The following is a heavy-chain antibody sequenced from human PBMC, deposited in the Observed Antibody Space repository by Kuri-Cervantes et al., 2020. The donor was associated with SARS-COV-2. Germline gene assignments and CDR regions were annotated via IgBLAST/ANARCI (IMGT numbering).Heavy chain of an antibody. D-gene: IGHD3-10*01. V-gene: IGHV3-30-3*01. CDR3: ARDHDITMVQGVYFDY. CDR2: ISYDGSNK. J-gene: IGHJ4*02. CDR1: GFTVSSNY. Sequence: GESLKISCAASGFTVSSNYMSWVRQAPGEGLEWVAVISYDGSNKYYADSVKGRFTISRDNSKNTLYLQMNSLRAEDTAVYYCARDHDITMVQGVYFDYWGQGTLVTVSS.